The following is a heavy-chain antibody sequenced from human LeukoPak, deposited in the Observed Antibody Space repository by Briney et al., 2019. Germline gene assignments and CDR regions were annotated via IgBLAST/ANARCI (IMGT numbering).Heavy chain of an antibody. J-gene: IGHJ6*02. CDR3: VKGTRGYYYNMDV. CDR2: IRGSGDRK. D-gene: IGHD2-2*01. Sequence: PGGSLRLSCAASGLTFSSNAMSWVRQAPGKGLEWVSGIRGSGDRKFYADSVEGRFTISRDKSKSTLYLQMNSLRVEDTAIYYCVKGTRGYYYNMDVWGQGTTVTVSS. CDR1: GLTFSSNA. V-gene: IGHV3-23*01.